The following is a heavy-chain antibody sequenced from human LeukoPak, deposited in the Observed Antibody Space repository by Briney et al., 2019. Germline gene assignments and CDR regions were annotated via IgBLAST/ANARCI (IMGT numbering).Heavy chain of an antibody. J-gene: IGHJ4*02. V-gene: IGHV3-48*03. D-gene: IGHD3-10*02. CDR2: ISSSGSTI. CDR1: GFTFSSYE. CDR3: AKNVYNFDY. Sequence: PGGSLRLSCAASGFTFSSYEMNWVRQAPGKGLEWVSYISSSGSTIYYADSVQGRFTISRDNAPNSLYLQMSSLRAEDTAVYYCAKNVYNFDYWGQGTLVTVSS.